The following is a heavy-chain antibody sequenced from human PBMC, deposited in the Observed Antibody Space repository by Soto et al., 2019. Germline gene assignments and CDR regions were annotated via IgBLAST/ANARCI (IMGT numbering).Heavy chain of an antibody. CDR2: IYWDDSK. Sequence: QITLKESGPTLVKPTQTLTLTCTFSGFSLSTSGVGVGWIRQPPGKALEWLAVIYWDDSKHYSPSLKSRLTITKDTSKNHVVLTMTNMDPVDTASYYWAHKGSGDYPIDYWGQGTLVTVSS. V-gene: IGHV2-5*02. D-gene: IGHD4-17*01. J-gene: IGHJ4*02. CDR3: AHKGSGDYPIDY. CDR1: GFSLSTSGVG.